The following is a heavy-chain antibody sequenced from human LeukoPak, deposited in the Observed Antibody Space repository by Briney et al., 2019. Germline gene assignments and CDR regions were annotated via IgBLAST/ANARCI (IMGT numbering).Heavy chain of an antibody. Sequence: SETLSLTCTVSGGSISSYYWSWIRQPPGKGLEWIGEINHSGSTNYNPSLKSRVTISVDTSKNQFSLKLSSVTAADTAVYYCARDSYYYGSGDYYMDVWGKGTTVTISS. CDR2: INHSGST. J-gene: IGHJ6*03. CDR3: ARDSYYYGSGDYYMDV. D-gene: IGHD3-10*01. CDR1: GGSISSYY. V-gene: IGHV4-34*01.